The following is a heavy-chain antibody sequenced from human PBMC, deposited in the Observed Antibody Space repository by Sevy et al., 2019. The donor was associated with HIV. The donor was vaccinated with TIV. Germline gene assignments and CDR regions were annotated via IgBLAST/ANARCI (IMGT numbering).Heavy chain of an antibody. CDR1: GFPFSNYA. Sequence: GGSLRLSCAASGFPFSNYAMSWVRQAPGKGLEWVANIKQDGSVRYYVDSVKGRFTISRDNARNLVYLQMNSLRVEDTALYYCVRAIAADGSFWGQGTLVTVSS. V-gene: IGHV3-7*01. J-gene: IGHJ4*02. CDR2: IKQDGSVR. D-gene: IGHD6-13*01. CDR3: VRAIAADGSF.